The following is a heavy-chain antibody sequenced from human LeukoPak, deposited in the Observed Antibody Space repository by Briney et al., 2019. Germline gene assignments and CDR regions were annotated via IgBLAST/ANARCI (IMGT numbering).Heavy chain of an antibody. V-gene: IGHV3-23*01. CDR1: GFTSTNYP. J-gene: IGHJ4*02. D-gene: IGHD5-12*01. CDR3: AKGAYDYIEMGYFDS. Sequence: GGPLRLSCGAWGFTSTNYPMNCLPEAPGKAREGVSILSGSSGSTDYADPVKGRITISRHKSTHTLFLQINRLRAEDTAMYYCAKGAYDYIEMGYFDSWGKGTLVTVSS. CDR2: LSGSSGST.